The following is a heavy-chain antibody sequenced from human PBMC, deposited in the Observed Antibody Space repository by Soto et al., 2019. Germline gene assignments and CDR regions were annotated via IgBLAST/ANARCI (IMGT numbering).Heavy chain of an antibody. J-gene: IGHJ3*02. CDR3: SVGEGDDYRNPRDDAVDM. CDR2: IIPILDET. D-gene: IGHD4-17*01. Sequence: QIQLVQSGAEVKKPGSSVRVSCKASGGSFRSHAVTWVRQAPGQGLEWMGRIIPILDETKFAQKFQDRVTMTAEKSTSTGYMDLSSLTSRDRAMYLCSVGEGDDYRNPRDDAVDMWGQGTKVTVSS. V-gene: IGHV1-69*02. CDR1: GGSFRSHA.